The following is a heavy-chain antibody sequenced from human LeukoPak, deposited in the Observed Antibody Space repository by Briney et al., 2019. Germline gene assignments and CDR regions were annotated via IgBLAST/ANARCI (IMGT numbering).Heavy chain of an antibody. J-gene: IGHJ4*02. D-gene: IGHD5-18*01. CDR2: INGDASST. V-gene: IGHV3-74*01. Sequence: GGSLRLSCAASGLTLSGYWMHWVRQAPGKGLVWVSRINGDASSTSYADSVKGRFTISRDNAKSTLYLQMNSLRVEDTAVYYCARARGNTYGYFEYWGQGTLITVSS. CDR1: GLTLSGYW. CDR3: ARARGNTYGYFEY.